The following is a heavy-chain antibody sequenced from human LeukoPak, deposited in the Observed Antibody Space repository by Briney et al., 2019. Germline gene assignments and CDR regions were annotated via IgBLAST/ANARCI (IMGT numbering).Heavy chain of an antibody. Sequence: SQTLSLTCTVSGDSISSGDYYWGWIRQPPGKGLEWIGSIHHSGSTNYNPSLKSRVTISLDTSKNQFSLKLSSVTAADTAVYYCARAYGGNSQYFQHWGQGTLVTVSS. D-gene: IGHD4-23*01. V-gene: IGHV4-38-2*02. CDR3: ARAYGGNSQYFQH. CDR1: GDSISSGDYY. J-gene: IGHJ1*01. CDR2: IHHSGST.